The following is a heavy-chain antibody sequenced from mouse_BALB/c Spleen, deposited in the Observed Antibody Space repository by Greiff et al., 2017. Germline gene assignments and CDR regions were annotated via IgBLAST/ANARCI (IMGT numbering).Heavy chain of an antibody. CDR2: ISSGGSYT. J-gene: IGHJ3*01. CDR1: GFTFSSYT. CDR3: TREGFDYDAPFAY. D-gene: IGHD2-3*01. V-gene: IGHV5-6-4*01. Sequence: EVQLVESGGGLVKPGGSLKLSCAASGFTFSSYTMSWVRQTPEKRLEWVATISSGGSYTYYPDSVKGRFIISRDNAKNTLYLQMSSLKTEDTAMYYCTREGFDYDAPFAYWGQGTLVTVSA.